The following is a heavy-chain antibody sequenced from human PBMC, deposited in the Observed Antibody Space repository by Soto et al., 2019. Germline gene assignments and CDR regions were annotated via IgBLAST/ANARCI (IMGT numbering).Heavy chain of an antibody. CDR1: GFTFSSYG. Sequence: GRSLRLSCAASGFTFSSYGMHWVRQAPGKGLEWVAVISYDGSNKYYADSVKGRFTISRDNSKNTLYLQMNSLRAEDTAVYYCAKAYRSSWYSWFDPWGQGTPVTGSS. J-gene: IGHJ5*02. CDR3: AKAYRSSWYSWFDP. V-gene: IGHV3-30*18. CDR2: ISYDGSNK. D-gene: IGHD6-13*01.